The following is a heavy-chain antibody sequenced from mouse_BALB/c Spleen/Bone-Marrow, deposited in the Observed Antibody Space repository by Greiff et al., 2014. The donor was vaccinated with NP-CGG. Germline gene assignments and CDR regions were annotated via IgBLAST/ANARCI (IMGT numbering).Heavy chain of an antibody. V-gene: IGHV1-39*01. Sequence: EVQGVESGPELEKPGASVKISCKASGYSFTDSNMNWVKQSNGKNLEWIGNIDPYYGGTSYSQKFEGKATLTVDKSSSTAYMQLRSLTSEDSAVYYCAKKDYGSSSFDYWGQGTTLTVSS. CDR1: GYSFTDSN. CDR2: IDPYYGGT. D-gene: IGHD1-1*01. J-gene: IGHJ2*01. CDR3: AKKDYGSSSFDY.